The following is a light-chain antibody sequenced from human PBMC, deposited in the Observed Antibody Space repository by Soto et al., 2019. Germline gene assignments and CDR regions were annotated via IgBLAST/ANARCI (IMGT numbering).Light chain of an antibody. CDR2: SAS. CDR3: QQYYSSVVT. Sequence: DIVMTQSPDSLAVSLGERATINCKSSQSILSSSNNKNSLAWFQQQPGQPPKLLIYSASTRESGVPDRFSGSGSGTDFTLTISSLQAEDVAVYYCQQYYSSVVTFGQGTRLEIK. J-gene: IGKJ5*01. CDR1: QSILSSSNNKNS. V-gene: IGKV4-1*01.